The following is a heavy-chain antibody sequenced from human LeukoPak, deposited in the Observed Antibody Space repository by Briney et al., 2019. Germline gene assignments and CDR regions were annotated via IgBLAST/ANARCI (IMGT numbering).Heavy chain of an antibody. CDR1: GFTFSRYS. D-gene: IGHD6-19*01. Sequence: GGSLRLSCAASGFTFSRYSMHWVRQAPGKGLEYVSAISGNGGSTYYANSVKGRFTISRDNSKNTLYLQMGSLRAEDTAVYYCAKGKDSVAGATNDYWGQGTLVTVSS. J-gene: IGHJ4*02. CDR3: AKGKDSVAGATNDY. V-gene: IGHV3-64*01. CDR2: ISGNGGST.